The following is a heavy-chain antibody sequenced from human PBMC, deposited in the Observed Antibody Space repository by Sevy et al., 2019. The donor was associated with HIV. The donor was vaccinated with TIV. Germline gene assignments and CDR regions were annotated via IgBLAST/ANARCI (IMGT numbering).Heavy chain of an antibody. V-gene: IGHV1-69*13. CDR1: GDTFGNYA. Sequence: ASVKVSCKASGDTFGNYAIAWVRQAPGQGLEWVGGIIPVFGSANSAQKFQDRVTITADVSTSTAYMELRRLRSEDTAVHYCARSNPDGWMYSYYYGMDVWGQGTTVTVSS. CDR3: ARSNPDGWMYSYYYGMDV. J-gene: IGHJ6*02. D-gene: IGHD6-19*01. CDR2: IIPVFGSA.